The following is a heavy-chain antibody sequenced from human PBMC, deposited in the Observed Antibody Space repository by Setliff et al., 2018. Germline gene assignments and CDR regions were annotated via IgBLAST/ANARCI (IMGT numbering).Heavy chain of an antibody. Sequence: GGSLRLSCAASGFTFSDAWMHWFRQAPGQGLEWIGRITTISQGGTTEYAAPVKGRFSMSRDDSKTTLYLQMNSLKTEDTAVYYCTTDLVVVVAATLLYYNDAFDIWGQGTMVTVSS. CDR1: GFTFSDAW. V-gene: IGHV3-15*01. CDR2: ITTISQGGTT. J-gene: IGHJ3*02. D-gene: IGHD2-15*01. CDR3: TTDLVVVVAATLLYYNDAFDI.